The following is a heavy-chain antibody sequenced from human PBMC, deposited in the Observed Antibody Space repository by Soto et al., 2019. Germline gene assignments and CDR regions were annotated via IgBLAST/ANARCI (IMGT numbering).Heavy chain of an antibody. D-gene: IGHD3-10*01. CDR2: IFHSGST. CDR1: GGSINSGDYY. Sequence: SETLSLTCTVSGGSINSGDYYWTWVRRPPGKGLEWIGNIFHSGSTYYTPSLQSRVTISLDTSKNHFSLKLSSVTPADTAVYYCARDRYYGSGTYYNFYSGMDVWGQGTTVTVSS. CDR3: ARDRYYGSGTYYNFYSGMDV. J-gene: IGHJ6*02. V-gene: IGHV4-30-4*01.